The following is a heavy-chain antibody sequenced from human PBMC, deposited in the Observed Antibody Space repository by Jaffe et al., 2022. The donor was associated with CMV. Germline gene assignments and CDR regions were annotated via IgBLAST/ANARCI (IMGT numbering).Heavy chain of an antibody. V-gene: IGHV4-59*01. CDR2: IYYSGST. CDR3: AGGELTGADY. D-gene: IGHD3-9*01. CDR1: GGSISSYY. Sequence: QVQLQESGPGLVKPSETLSLTCTVSGGSISSYYWSWIRQPPGKGLEWIGYIYYSGSTNYNPSLKSRVTISVDTSKNQFSLKLSSVTAADTAVYYCAGGELTGADYWGQGTLVTVSS. J-gene: IGHJ4*02.